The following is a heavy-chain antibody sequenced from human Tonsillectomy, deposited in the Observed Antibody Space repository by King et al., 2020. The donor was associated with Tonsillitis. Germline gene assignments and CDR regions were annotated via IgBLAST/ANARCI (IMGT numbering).Heavy chain of an antibody. CDR3: GRGVYRSGIAWFDP. D-gene: IGHD3-10*01. CDR2: ISYFGST. Sequence: VQLQESGPGLVKPSQTLSLTCTVSGGFVGSADFYWSWIRHHPGKGLEWIGYISYFGSTYYHPSLKSRVTISVDTSKNQFSLRLSSVTAADTAVYYCGRGVYRSGIAWFDPWGQGTLVTVSS. V-gene: IGHV4-31*03. J-gene: IGHJ5*02. CDR1: GGFVGSADFY.